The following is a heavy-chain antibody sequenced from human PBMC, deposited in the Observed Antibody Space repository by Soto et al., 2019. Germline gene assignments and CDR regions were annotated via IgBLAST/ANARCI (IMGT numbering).Heavy chain of an antibody. J-gene: IGHJ6*02. CDR1: GGSFSGYY. CDR3: ARVSSSSWYLSGYYGMDV. D-gene: IGHD6-13*01. Sequence: SETLSLTCAVYGGSFSGYYWSWIRQPPGKGLEWIGYIYYSGSTNYNPSLKSRVTISVDTSKNQFSLKLSSVTAADTAVYYCARVSSSSWYLSGYYGMDVWGQGTTVTVSS. CDR2: IYYSGST. V-gene: IGHV4-59*01.